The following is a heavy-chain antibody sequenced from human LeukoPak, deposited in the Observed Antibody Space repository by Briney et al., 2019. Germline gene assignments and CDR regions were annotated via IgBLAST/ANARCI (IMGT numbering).Heavy chain of an antibody. CDR2: IKSKTDGGAT. D-gene: IGHD2-15*01. CDR1: GFAFSNAW. Sequence: PGGSLRLSCAASGFAFSNAWMNWVRQTPGKGLEWVGRIKSKTDGGATDYAAPVKGRFTISRDDSENTLYLQMDSLKTEDTAVYYCTSDPRYCSSGICYRWFDPWGQGTLVTVSS. J-gene: IGHJ5*02. V-gene: IGHV3-15*07. CDR3: TSDPRYCSSGICYRWFDP.